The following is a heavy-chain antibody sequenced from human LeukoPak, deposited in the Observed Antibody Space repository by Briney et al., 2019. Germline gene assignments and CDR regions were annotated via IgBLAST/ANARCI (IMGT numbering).Heavy chain of an antibody. CDR3: TKDIGDQVPGHY. D-gene: IGHD1-1*01. V-gene: IGHV3-43*01. CDR2: ISRDGTTT. CDR1: GFNFDGYT. Sequence: GGSLRLSCAASGFNFDGYTMHWVRQVPKKGPEWVSLISRDGTTTYYADSVKGRFTISRDNSKNSLYLQMNSLRIEDTALYFCTKDIGDQVPGHYWGQGTLVTVSS. J-gene: IGHJ4*02.